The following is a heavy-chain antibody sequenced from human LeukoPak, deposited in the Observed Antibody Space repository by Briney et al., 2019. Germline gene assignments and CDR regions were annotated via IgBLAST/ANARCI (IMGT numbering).Heavy chain of an antibody. CDR1: GGTISSGDYY. Sequence: PSETLPLTCTVSGGTISSGDYYWSWIRQPPGRRLEWIGYIYYSGSTYYNPSLKNRDTISVDTSKNQFSLKLSAVSAPDSAVYYCASGARWYENGMDVWGQGTTVTVSS. D-gene: IGHD6-13*01. J-gene: IGHJ6*02. CDR3: ASGARWYENGMDV. V-gene: IGHV4-30-4*08. CDR2: IYYSGST.